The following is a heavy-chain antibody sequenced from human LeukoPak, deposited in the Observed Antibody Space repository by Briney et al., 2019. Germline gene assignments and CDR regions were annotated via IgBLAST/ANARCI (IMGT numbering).Heavy chain of an antibody. Sequence: PSETLSLTCTVSAGSISSGGYCWSWARQHPGKGLEWSGYIYYSGSTYYNPSLKNRVTISVDTSKNQFSLKLSSVTAADTAVYYCARVGSYDSSGYYYFDYWGQGTLVTVSS. D-gene: IGHD3-22*01. CDR1: AGSISSGGYC. CDR3: ARVGSYDSSGYYYFDY. V-gene: IGHV4-30-4*08. CDR2: IYYSGST. J-gene: IGHJ4*02.